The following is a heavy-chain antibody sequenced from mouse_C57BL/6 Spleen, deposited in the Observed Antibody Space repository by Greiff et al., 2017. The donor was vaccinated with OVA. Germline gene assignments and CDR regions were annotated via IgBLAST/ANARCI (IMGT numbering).Heavy chain of an antibody. J-gene: IGHJ1*03. V-gene: IGHV1-52*01. D-gene: IGHD2-4*01. CDR1: GYTFTSYW. Sequence: VQLQQPGAELVRPGSSVKLSCKASGYTFTSYWMHWVKQRPIQGLEWIGNIDPSDSETHYNQKFKDKATLTVDKSSSTAYMQLSSLTSEDSAVYYCARGGLRKEYFDVWGTGTTVTVSS. CDR2: IDPSDSET. CDR3: ARGGLRKEYFDV.